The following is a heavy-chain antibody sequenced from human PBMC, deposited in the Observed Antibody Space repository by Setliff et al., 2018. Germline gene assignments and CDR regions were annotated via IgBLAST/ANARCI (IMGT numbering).Heavy chain of an antibody. V-gene: IGHV1-3*01. J-gene: IGHJ3*02. Sequence: ASVKVSCKGSGYTFTSYEMHWVRQAPGQRLEWMGWLSAGNGNTKYSQKFQGRVTMTRDTSTSTVYMDMSSLRSEDTAVYYCARDVFPYHYEGAFDIWGQGTMVTVSS. D-gene: IGHD3-22*01. CDR1: GYTFTSYE. CDR2: LSAGNGNT. CDR3: ARDVFPYHYEGAFDI.